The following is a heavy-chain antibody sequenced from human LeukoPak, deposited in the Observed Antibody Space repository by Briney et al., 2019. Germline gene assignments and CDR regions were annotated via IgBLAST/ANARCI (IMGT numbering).Heavy chain of an antibody. CDR1: GFTFSSYN. CDR3: ARDPGRYYDTSGYYSLDY. V-gene: IGHV3-21*01. Sequence: PGGSLRLSCAVSGFTFSSYNMNWVRQAPGKGLEWVSSISTSSSYIYYADSVKGRFTISRDNAKNSLYLQMNSLRAEDTAVYYCARDPGRYYDTSGYYSLDYWGQGTLVTVSS. D-gene: IGHD3-22*01. J-gene: IGHJ4*02. CDR2: ISTSSSYI.